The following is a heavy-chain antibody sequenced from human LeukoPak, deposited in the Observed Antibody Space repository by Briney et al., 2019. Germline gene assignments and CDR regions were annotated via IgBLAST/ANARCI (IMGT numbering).Heavy chain of an antibody. J-gene: IGHJ4*02. CDR1: GFTFSSYA. V-gene: IGHV3-23*01. CDR3: AKDPMVRGLTYDN. Sequence: GGSLRLSCAASGFTFSSYALSWVRQAPGKGLEWVSTISGSGGSTYYADSVKGQLTISRDNSKNTLYLQVNSLRAEDTAVYYCAKDPMVRGLTYDNWGQGTLVTVSS. D-gene: IGHD3-10*01. CDR2: ISGSGGST.